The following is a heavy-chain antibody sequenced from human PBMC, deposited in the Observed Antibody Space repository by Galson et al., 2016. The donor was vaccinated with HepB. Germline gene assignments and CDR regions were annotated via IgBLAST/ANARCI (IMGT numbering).Heavy chain of an antibody. CDR1: GFTFSDYA. D-gene: IGHD3-3*02. CDR2: ISASGGST. J-gene: IGHJ4*02. CDR3: AKHFRPRLGEAFARPFYYFDS. V-gene: IGHV3-23*01. Sequence: SLRLSCAASGFTFSDYAMSWVRQAPGKGLEWVSGISASGGSTYYADSVKGRFTISRDNSGRSLFLQIKSLRAEDTALYYCAKHFRPRLGEAFARPFYYFDSWGQGTLVTVSS.